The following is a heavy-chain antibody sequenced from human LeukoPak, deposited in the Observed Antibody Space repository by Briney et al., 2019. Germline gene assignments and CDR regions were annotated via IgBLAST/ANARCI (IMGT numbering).Heavy chain of an antibody. CDR3: ATFGVIVRNNYFDY. J-gene: IGHJ4*02. V-gene: IGHV3-23*01. Sequence: PGGSLRLSCAASGFTFSSYAMSWVRQAPGKGLEWVSAISGSGGSTYYADSVKGRFTISRDNSKNTLSLQMSSLRAEDTALYYCATFGVIVRNNYFDYWGQGALVTVSS. CDR2: ISGSGGST. D-gene: IGHD3-3*01. CDR1: GFTFSSYA.